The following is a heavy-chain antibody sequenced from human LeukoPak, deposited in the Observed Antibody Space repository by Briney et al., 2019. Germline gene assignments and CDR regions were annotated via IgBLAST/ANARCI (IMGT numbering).Heavy chain of an antibody. Sequence: ASVKVSCKASGGTFSSYAISWVRQAPGQGLEWMGWMNPDSGNTGYAQKFQGRVTMTRNTSISTAYMELSSLRSEDTAVYYCAREGYYYGSGSYPYGYWGQGTLVTVSS. CDR1: GGTFSSYA. J-gene: IGHJ4*02. CDR3: AREGYYYGSGSYPYGY. D-gene: IGHD3-10*01. V-gene: IGHV1-8*02. CDR2: MNPDSGNT.